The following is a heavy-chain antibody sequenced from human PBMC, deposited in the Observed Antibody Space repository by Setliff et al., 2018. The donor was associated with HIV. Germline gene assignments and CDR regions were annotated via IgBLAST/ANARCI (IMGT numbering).Heavy chain of an antibody. CDR2: ISGYSGHT. V-gene: IGHV1-18*01. J-gene: IGHJ3*02. CDR3: AREIPDYYDILTGYNIPNAFDI. CDR1: GGSLRSYV. Sequence: ASVKVSCKASGGSLRSYVINWARQAPGQGLEWMGWISGYSGHTSYAQKIQGRVTMTTDTSTSTAYMELRSLRSDDTAVYFCAREIPDYYDILTGYNIPNAFDIWGQGTMVT. D-gene: IGHD3-9*01.